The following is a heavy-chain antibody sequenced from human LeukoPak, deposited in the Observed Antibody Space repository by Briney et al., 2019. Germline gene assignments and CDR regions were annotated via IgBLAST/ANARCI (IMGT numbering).Heavy chain of an antibody. J-gene: IGHJ4*02. CDR1: GGTFSSYA. D-gene: IGHD6-19*01. CDR2: IIPIFGTA. CDR3: ASIYSSGWYGEYYFDY. V-gene: IGHV1-69*06. Sequence: SVTVSCTASGGTFSSYAISWVRQAPGQGLEWMGGIIPIFGTANYAQKFQGRVTITADKSTSTAYMELSSLRSEDTAVYYCASIYSSGWYGEYYFDYWGQGTLVTVSS.